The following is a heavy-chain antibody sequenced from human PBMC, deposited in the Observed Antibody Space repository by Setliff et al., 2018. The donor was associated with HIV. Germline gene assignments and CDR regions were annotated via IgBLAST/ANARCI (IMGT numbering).Heavy chain of an antibody. V-gene: IGHV3-49*04. CDR3: TRDDYCIEH. CDR1: GFSFGDYV. D-gene: IGHD4-17*01. J-gene: IGHJ4*02. Sequence: LRLSCTASGFSFGDYVMNWVRQAPGKGLEWVGFIRSKANGGTTEYAASVKGRFTISRDDSESIAYLQMNSLKTEDTAVYYCTRDDYCIEHWGQGTLVTVSS. CDR2: IRSKANGGTT.